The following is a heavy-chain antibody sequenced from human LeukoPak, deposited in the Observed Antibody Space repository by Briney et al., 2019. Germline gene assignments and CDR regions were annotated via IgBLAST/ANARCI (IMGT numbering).Heavy chain of an antibody. V-gene: IGHV3-23*01. CDR3: ARRPRAPGLYSSGLYSPTRDY. CDR1: GFTFSNYA. CDR2: ISGSDGNT. J-gene: IGHJ4*02. Sequence: GGSLRLSCAASGFTFSNYAMSWVRQAPGKGLEWVSGISGSDGNTNYADSVKSRFTISRDNSKDMLFLQMNSLRAEDTAVYYCARRPRAPGLYSSGLYSPTRDYWGQGTLVTVPS. D-gene: IGHD6-19*01.